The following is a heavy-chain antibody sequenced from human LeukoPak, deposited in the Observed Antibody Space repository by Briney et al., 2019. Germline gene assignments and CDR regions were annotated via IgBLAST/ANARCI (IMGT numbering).Heavy chain of an antibody. J-gene: IGHJ4*02. Sequence: SETLSLTCTVSAVSISSGNFYWSWIRQPPGKGLEWIGYVYYSGSTNYNPSLKNRVTISVDTSKNQFSLKLGSVTAADTAVYYCAQYIRDSGTYNFDHWGQGTLVTVSS. CDR3: AQYIRDSGTYNFDH. CDR1: AVSISSGNFY. V-gene: IGHV4-61*01. CDR2: VYYSGST. D-gene: IGHD1-1*01.